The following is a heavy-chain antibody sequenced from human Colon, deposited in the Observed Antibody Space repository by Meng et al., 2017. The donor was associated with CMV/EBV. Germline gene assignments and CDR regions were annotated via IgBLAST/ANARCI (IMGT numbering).Heavy chain of an antibody. Sequence: SGPTLVKPTQTLTLTCSFSGFSFSTSGVGVGWIRQPPGKALEWLALIYWNDDKRYSPSLHTRLTIAKDTSKNQVVLTMTNMDPVDTATYYCVHRGSNWNYVSLDYWGQGTQVTVSS. D-gene: IGHD1-7*01. J-gene: IGHJ4*02. CDR2: IYWNDDK. CDR3: VHRGSNWNYVSLDY. CDR1: GFSFSTSGVG. V-gene: IGHV2-5*01.